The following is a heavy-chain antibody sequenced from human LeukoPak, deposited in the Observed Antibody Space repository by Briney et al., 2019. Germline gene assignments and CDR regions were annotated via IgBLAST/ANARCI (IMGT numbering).Heavy chain of an antibody. CDR2: IGTAGVT. CDR1: GFTFSSYD. J-gene: IGHJ4*02. D-gene: IGHD6-19*01. Sequence: PGGSLRLSCAASGFTFSSYDMHWVRQATGKGLEWVSAIGTAGVTYYPGSVKGRFTISRENAKNSLYLQMNSLRAGDTAVYYCARADSSGWYDYWGQGTLVTVSS. CDR3: ARADSSGWYDY. V-gene: IGHV3-13*01.